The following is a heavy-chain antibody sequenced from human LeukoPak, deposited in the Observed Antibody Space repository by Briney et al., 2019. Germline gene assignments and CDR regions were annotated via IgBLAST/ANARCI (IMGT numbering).Heavy chain of an antibody. CDR2: ISSSGSTI. Sequence: GGSLRLSCAASGFTFSDYYMNWIRQAPGKGLGWVSYISSSGSTIYYADSVKGRFTTSRDNAKNSLYLQMNSLRAEDTAVYYCARGPRALYYYGSGSYERKLRNWFDSWGQGTLVTVSS. CDR3: ARGPRALYYYGSGSYERKLRNWFDS. D-gene: IGHD3-10*01. CDR1: GFTFSDYY. J-gene: IGHJ5*01. V-gene: IGHV3-11*04.